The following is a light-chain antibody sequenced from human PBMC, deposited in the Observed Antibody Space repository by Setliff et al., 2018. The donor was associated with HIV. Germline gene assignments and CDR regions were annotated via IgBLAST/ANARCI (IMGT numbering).Light chain of an antibody. Sequence: EIVLTQSPGTLSLSPGERATLSCRASQTVSSNYLAWYQQKPGQAPRILFYGGSSRATGIPDRFSASGSGTDYTLTISRLEPDDFALYYCQQSANAPWTFGQGTKVDIK. CDR1: QTVSSNY. J-gene: IGKJ1*01. CDR3: QQSANAPWT. V-gene: IGKV3-20*01. CDR2: GGS.